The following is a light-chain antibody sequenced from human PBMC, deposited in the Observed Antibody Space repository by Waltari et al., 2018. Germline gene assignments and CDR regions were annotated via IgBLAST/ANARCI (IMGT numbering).Light chain of an antibody. CDR3: QSYDTSHNWV. CDR1: GGSIANNY. V-gene: IGLV6-57*02. CDR2: EDD. J-gene: IGLJ3*02. Sequence: FMLTQPHSVSASPGKTVTLSCTDTGGSIANNYVQWYLQRPGSAPNTVIYEDDHRPSGVPDRFSGSIDISSNSAFLTISGLRTEDEADYYCQSYDTSHNWVFGGGTKLTVL.